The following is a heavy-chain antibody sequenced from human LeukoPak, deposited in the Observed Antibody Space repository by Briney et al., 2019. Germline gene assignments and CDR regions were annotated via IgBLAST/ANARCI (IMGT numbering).Heavy chain of an antibody. CDR2: VIPIFGTA. CDR3: ATAFTMVRGVISYYYYYMDV. J-gene: IGHJ6*03. Sequence: GASVKVSCKASGGTFSSYAISWVRQAPGQGLEWMGGVIPIFGTANYAQKFQGRVTITADESTSTAYMELSSLRSEDTAVYYCATAFTMVRGVISYYYYYMDVWGKGTTVTISS. V-gene: IGHV1-69*13. D-gene: IGHD3-10*01. CDR1: GGTFSSYA.